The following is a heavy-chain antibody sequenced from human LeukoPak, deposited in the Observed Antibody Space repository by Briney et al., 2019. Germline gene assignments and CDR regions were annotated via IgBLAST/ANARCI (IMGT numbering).Heavy chain of an antibody. CDR1: GGSISSYY. CDR3: ASHRVSYSGSYGSDDAFDI. V-gene: IGHV4-59*08. J-gene: IGHJ3*02. D-gene: IGHD1-26*01. Sequence: SETLSLTCTVSGGSISSYYWSWIRQPPGKGLEWIGYIYYSGSTNYNPSLKSRVTISVDTSKNQFSLKLSSVTAADTAVYYCASHRVSYSGSYGSDDAFDIWGQGTMVTVSS. CDR2: IYYSGST.